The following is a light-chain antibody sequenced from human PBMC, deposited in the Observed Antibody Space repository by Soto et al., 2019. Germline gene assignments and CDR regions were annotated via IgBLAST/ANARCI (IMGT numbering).Light chain of an antibody. Sequence: EIVLTQSPDTLSLFPGERATLSCRASQSVSSTYLAWYQQKPGQAPRPLISAASSRSTGTPGSFSGSGSGTGSTLSISRLVPEDVAVYYGQPYYCSRWTFGQGTKVEIK. V-gene: IGKV3-20*01. CDR2: AAS. CDR1: QSVSSTY. J-gene: IGKJ1*01. CDR3: QPYYCSRWT.